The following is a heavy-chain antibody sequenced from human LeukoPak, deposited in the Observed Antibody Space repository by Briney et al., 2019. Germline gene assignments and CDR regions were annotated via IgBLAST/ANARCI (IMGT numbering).Heavy chain of an antibody. Sequence: PGGSLRLSCAASGFTFSSYGMHWVRQAPGKGLEWVSSISSSSSYIYYADSVKGRFTISRDNAKNSLYLQMNSLGAEDTAVYYCARDGLSVAAAGIYYFDYWGQGTLVTVSS. D-gene: IGHD6-13*01. J-gene: IGHJ4*02. CDR1: GFTFSSYG. V-gene: IGHV3-21*01. CDR2: ISSSSSYI. CDR3: ARDGLSVAAAGIYYFDY.